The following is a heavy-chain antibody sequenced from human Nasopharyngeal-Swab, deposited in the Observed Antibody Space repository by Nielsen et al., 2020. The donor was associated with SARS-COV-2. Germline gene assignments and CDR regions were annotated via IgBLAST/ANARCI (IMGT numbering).Heavy chain of an antibody. V-gene: IGHV3-21*01. CDR1: GFTFSSYS. CDR2: ISSSSHI. J-gene: IGHJ6*02. D-gene: IGHD3-9*01. CDR3: ARGCVLTGPSCYYYGMDV. Sequence: GESLKISCAASGFTFSSYSMNWVRQAPGKGLEWVSSISSSSHIYYADSVKGRFTISRDNAKNSLYLQIKSLRAEDTAVYYCARGCVLTGPSCYYYGMDVWGQGTTVTVSS.